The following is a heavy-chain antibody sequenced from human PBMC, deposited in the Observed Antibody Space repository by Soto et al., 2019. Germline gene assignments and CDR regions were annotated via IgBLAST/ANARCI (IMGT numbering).Heavy chain of an antibody. CDR3: ARGGIMITFGGAISRPHGAFDI. CDR1: GYTFTGYY. Sequence: ASVKVSCKASGYTFTGYYMHWVRQAPGQGLEWMGWINPNSGGTNYAQKFQGRVTMTRDTSISTAYMELSRLRSDDTAVYYCARGGIMITFGGAISRPHGAFDIWGQGTMVTVSS. CDR2: INPNSGGT. D-gene: IGHD3-16*02. V-gene: IGHV1-2*02. J-gene: IGHJ3*02.